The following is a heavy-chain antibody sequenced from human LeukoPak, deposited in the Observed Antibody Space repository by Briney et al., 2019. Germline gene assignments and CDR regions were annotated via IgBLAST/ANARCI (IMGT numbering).Heavy chain of an antibody. CDR2: IRYDGSNK. V-gene: IGHV3-30*02. J-gene: IGHJ4*02. CDR1: GFTFSSYG. CDR3: AKGQHSGYSSSWYELDY. Sequence: RRSLRLSCAASGFTFSSYGMHWVRQAPGKGLEWVAFIRYDGSNKYYADSVKGRFTISRDNSKNTLYLQMNSLRAEDTAVYYCAKGQHSGYSSSWYELDYWGQGTLVTVSS. D-gene: IGHD6-13*01.